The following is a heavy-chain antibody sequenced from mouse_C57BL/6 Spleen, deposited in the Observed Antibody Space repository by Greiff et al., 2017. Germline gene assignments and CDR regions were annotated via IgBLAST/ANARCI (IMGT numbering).Heavy chain of an antibody. D-gene: IGHD1-1*01. J-gene: IGHJ2*01. CDR2: INPNNGGT. CDR1: GYTFTDYN. Sequence: VQLQQSGPELVKPGASVKMSCKASGYTFTDYNMHWVKQSHGKSLEWIGYINPNNGGTSYNQKFKGKATLTVNKSSSTAYMVLRSLTSEDSSVYYCARSYYYGLYWGQGTTLTVSS. V-gene: IGHV1-22*01. CDR3: ARSYYYGLY.